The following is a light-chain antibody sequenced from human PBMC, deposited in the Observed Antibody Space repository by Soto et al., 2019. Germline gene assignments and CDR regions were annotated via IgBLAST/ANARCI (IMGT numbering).Light chain of an antibody. CDR3: SSYTNSSTLI. CDR2: SVT. V-gene: IGLV2-14*01. Sequence: QSALTQPASVSGSPGQSITISCTGTSSDVGAYRFVSWYRQHPGKAPKLMIHSVTTRPSGVSNRFFGSKSGNTASLTISGPLAEDEADYYFSSYTNSSTLIFGGGTQLTVL. J-gene: IGLJ2*01. CDR1: SSDVGAYRF.